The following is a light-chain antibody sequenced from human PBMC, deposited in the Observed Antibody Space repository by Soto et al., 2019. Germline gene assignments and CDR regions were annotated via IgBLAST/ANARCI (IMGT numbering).Light chain of an antibody. Sequence: DIQMTQSPSTLSASAGDRFTITCRASQSISRYLNWYQQKPGKAPNLLMYAASTLQSGVPSRFSGSGSGTDFTLTISSLQAEDFATYYCQQTRRYPSTFGGGTKVDIK. V-gene: IGKV1-39*01. CDR2: AAS. J-gene: IGKJ4*01. CDR1: QSISRY. CDR3: QQTRRYPST.